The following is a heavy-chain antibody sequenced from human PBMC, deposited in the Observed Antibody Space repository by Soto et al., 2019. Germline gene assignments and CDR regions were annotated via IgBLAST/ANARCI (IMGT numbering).Heavy chain of an antibody. J-gene: IGHJ6*02. CDR3: ARDKSITGASQYGMDA. CDR2: IWYDGSHK. D-gene: IGHD1-20*01. Sequence: GGSLRLSCAASGFTFSSSGMHWVRQAPGKGLEWVALIWYDGSHKYYVDSVKGRFSVSRDNPKNTLYLQMNSLRAEDTAVYYCARDKSITGASQYGMDAWGQGTTVTVSS. CDR1: GFTFSSSG. V-gene: IGHV3-33*01.